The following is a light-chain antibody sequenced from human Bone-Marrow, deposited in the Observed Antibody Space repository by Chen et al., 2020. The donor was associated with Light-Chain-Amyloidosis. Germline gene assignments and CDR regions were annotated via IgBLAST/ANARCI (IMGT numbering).Light chain of an antibody. Sequence: NFMLTQPHSVSESPGKTVIISCTRSSGSIATNYVQWYQQRPGSSPTTVIYEDDQRPAGVPDRFSGAVDRSSNSASLTISGLKTEDEADYYCQSYQGSSQGVFGGGTKLTVL. V-gene: IGLV6-57*01. J-gene: IGLJ3*02. CDR3: QSYQGSSQGV. CDR2: EDD. CDR1: SGSIATNY.